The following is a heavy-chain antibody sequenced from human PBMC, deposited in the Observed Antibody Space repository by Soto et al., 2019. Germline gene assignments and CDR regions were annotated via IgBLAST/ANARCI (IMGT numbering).Heavy chain of an antibody. V-gene: IGHV4-59*01. CDR2: IYYSGST. D-gene: IGHD3-10*01. J-gene: IGHJ6*02. CDR1: GGSISSYY. CDR3: ARAVFLSGFGELLNYYYGMDV. Sequence: SETLSLTCTVSGGSISSYYWSWIRQPPGKGLEWIGYIYYSGSTNYNPSLKSRVTISVDTSKNQFSLKLSSVTAADTAVYYCARAVFLSGFGELLNYYYGMDVWGQGTTVTVSS.